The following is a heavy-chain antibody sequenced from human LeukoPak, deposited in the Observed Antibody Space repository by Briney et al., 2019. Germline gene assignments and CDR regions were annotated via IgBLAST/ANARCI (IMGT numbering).Heavy chain of an antibody. CDR2: ISYDGSNK. J-gene: IGHJ5*02. Sequence: GGSLRLSCAASGFTFSSYGMQWVRQAPGKGLGWVAVISYDGSNKYHADSVKGRFHIARDNSKNTLYLQMNSLRAEDTAVYYCAKDRPWFDPWGQGTLVTVSS. V-gene: IGHV3-30*18. CDR1: GFTFSSYG. CDR3: AKDRPWFDP.